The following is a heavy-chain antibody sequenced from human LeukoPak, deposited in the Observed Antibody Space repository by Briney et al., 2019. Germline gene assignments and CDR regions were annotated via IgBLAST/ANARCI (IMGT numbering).Heavy chain of an antibody. D-gene: IGHD2-2*01. Sequence: ASVKVSCKASGYTFTSYDINWVRQAAGQGLEWMGWMNPNTGNSGYAQRFQGRVTLTRDTSIDTAYMELSGLGSEDTAVYYCARKTCTTTSCLHPWGQGTLVTVSS. V-gene: IGHV1-8*01. J-gene: IGHJ5*02. CDR3: ARKTCTTTSCLHP. CDR2: MNPNTGNS. CDR1: GYTFTSYD.